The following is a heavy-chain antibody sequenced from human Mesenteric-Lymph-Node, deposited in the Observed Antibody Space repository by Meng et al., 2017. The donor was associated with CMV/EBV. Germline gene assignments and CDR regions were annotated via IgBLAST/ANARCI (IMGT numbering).Heavy chain of an antibody. D-gene: IGHD2-2*01. J-gene: IGHJ4*02. CDR1: GGSVSTGSCY. V-gene: IGHV4-61*01. CDR2: IYNSGGT. CDR3: ARGGRVVPAAYFDY. Sequence: SGGSVSTGSCYWSWIRRHPGRGLEWIGCIYNSGGTNYNPSQRSQVTISVNTSKNQFSLKLGSMTAADAAVYYCARGGRVVPAAYFDYWGQGTLVTVSS.